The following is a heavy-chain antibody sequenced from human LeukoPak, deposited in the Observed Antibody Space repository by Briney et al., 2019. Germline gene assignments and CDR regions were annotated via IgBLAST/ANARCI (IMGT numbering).Heavy chain of an antibody. V-gene: IGHV4-34*01. J-gene: IGHJ6*03. CDR1: GGSFSGYY. CDR3: AGRWPDYYYYYMDV. Sequence: PSETLSLTCAVYGGSFSGYYWSWIRRPPGKGLEWIGEINHSGSTNYNPSLKSRVTISVDTSKNQFSLNLSSVTAADTAVYYCAGRWPDYYYYYMDVWGKGTTVTVSS. D-gene: IGHD6-13*01. CDR2: INHSGST.